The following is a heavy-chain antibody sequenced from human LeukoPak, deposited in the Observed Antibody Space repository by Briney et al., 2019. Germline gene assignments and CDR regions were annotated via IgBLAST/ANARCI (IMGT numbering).Heavy chain of an antibody. CDR2: ISATGP. CDR3: AKERDDYNTVFDL. J-gene: IGHJ4*02. Sequence: GGSLRLSCAASGFTVSSNYMSWVRQPPGKGLEWVSAISATGPYYADSVKGRFTISRDNSRNTVYLQMHSLRAGDTAVYYCAKERDDYNTVFDLWGQGTLVTVSS. V-gene: IGHV3-23*01. CDR1: GFTVSSNY. D-gene: IGHD3-22*01.